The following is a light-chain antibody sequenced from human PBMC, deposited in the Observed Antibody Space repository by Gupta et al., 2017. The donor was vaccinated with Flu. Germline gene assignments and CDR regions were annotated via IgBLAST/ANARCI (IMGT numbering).Light chain of an antibody. Sequence: QSVLTQPHSVSGAPGQRVTIPCTMSSSKIGAGFDVHWYQHLPGTAPKLLIYGNSNRPSGVPDRFSGSKSGTSASLAITGLQAEDEADYYCQSYDSSLSGSVFGGGTKLTVL. V-gene: IGLV1-40*01. CDR1: SSKIGAGFD. CDR2: GNS. CDR3: QSYDSSLSGSV. J-gene: IGLJ3*02.